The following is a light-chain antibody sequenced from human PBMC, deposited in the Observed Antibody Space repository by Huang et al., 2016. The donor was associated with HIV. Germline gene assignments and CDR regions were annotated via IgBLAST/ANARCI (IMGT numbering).Light chain of an antibody. CDR3: QQYNNWPFT. Sequence: ERVMTQSPVTLSVSPGERATFSCRASQSISSKLAWYQQKPGQAPRRLIYGAPTRATGIPARFSGSGSGTEFTLTISSLQSEDFAVYYCQQYNNWPFTFGPGTRVDIK. J-gene: IGKJ3*01. V-gene: IGKV3-15*01. CDR1: QSISSK. CDR2: GAP.